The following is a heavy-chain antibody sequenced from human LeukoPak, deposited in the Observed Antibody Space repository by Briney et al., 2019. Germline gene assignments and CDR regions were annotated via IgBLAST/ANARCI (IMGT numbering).Heavy chain of an antibody. Sequence: ASVKVSCKASGYTFTSYDINWVRQATGQRLEWMGWMNPNSGNTGYAQKFQGRVTITRNTSISTAYMELSSLRSEDTAVYYCARSYYDFWRNYYYYMDVWGKGTTVTVSS. V-gene: IGHV1-8*03. CDR3: ARSYYDFWRNYYYYMDV. CDR2: MNPNSGNT. J-gene: IGHJ6*03. D-gene: IGHD3-3*01. CDR1: GYTFTSYD.